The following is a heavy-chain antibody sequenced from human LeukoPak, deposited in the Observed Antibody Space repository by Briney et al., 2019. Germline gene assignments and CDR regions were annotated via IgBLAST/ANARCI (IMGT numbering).Heavy chain of an antibody. D-gene: IGHD3-10*01. CDR1: GLTVSSNY. J-gene: IGHJ5*02. CDR2: TFSSGTT. V-gene: IGHV3-53*01. CDR3: ATDYGSGTYYNDNP. Sequence: GGSLRLSCAASGLTVSSNYMSWVRQAPGKGLKWVSVTFSSGTTFYADSVKGRFTISRDNSENTLYLQMNSLRADDTAVYYCATDYGSGTYYNDNPWGQGTLVTVSS.